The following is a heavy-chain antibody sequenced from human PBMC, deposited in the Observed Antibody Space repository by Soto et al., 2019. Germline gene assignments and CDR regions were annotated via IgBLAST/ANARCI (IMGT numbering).Heavy chain of an antibody. Sequence: QITLKESGPTLVKPTQTLTLTCTFCGFSLSTRGVGVSWIRQPPGKALEWLALLYWDDDEGYSPSLKSRLTISKDTSKNQVVLTVTNMDPVDTATYYCAHRPRGNSYYFDYWGQGTLVTVPS. D-gene: IGHD5-18*01. CDR2: LYWDDDE. CDR1: GFSLSTRGVG. CDR3: AHRPRGNSYYFDY. J-gene: IGHJ4*02. V-gene: IGHV2-5*02.